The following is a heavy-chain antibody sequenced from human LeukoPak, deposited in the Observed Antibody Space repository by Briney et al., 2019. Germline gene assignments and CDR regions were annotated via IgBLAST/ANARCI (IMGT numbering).Heavy chain of an antibody. V-gene: IGHV4-59*02. Sequence: PSETLSLACTASGGSVSDYYWSWIRQSPGKGLEWIGYIYYTGTSYNPSLKSRVTISADTSKNQFSLNLSSVTAADTAVYYCASRKLGNDYWGQGTLVTVSS. CDR3: ASRKLGNDY. CDR1: GGSVSDYY. CDR2: IYYTGT. D-gene: IGHD7-27*01. J-gene: IGHJ4*02.